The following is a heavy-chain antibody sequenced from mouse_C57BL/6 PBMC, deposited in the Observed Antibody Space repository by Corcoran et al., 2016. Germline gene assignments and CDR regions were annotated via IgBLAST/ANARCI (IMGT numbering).Heavy chain of an antibody. V-gene: IGHV1-26*01. J-gene: IGHJ1*03. CDR2: INPNNGGT. CDR1: GYTFTDYY. D-gene: IGHD1-1*01. CDR3: AYYYGSRVFDV. Sequence: EVQLQQSGPELVKPGASVKISCKASGYTFTDYYMNWVKQSHGKSLEWIGDINPNNGGTSYNQKFKGKATLTVDKSSSTAYMELRSLTSEDSAVYYCAYYYGSRVFDVWGTGTTVTVSS.